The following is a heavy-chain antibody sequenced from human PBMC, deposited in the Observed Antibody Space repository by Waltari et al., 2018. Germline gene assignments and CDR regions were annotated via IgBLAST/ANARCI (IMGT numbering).Heavy chain of an antibody. D-gene: IGHD6-13*01. J-gene: IGHJ6*02. CDR3: AREYSSSWRSHYYYGMDV. Sequence: QVQLVQSGAEVKKPGSSVKVSCKASGGTFSSYAISWVRQAPGQGLEWMGGIIPIFGTANDAQKFQGRVTITADESTSTAYMELSSLRSEDTAVYYCAREYSSSWRSHYYYGMDVWGQGTTVTVSS. CDR1: GGTFSSYA. CDR2: IIPIFGTA. V-gene: IGHV1-69*13.